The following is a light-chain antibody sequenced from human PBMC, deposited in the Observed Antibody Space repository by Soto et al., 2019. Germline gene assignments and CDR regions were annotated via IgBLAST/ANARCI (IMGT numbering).Light chain of an antibody. J-gene: IGLJ1*01. Sequence: QSALTQPASVSGSPGQSITISCTGTSSDVGGYNYVSWYQQHPGKAPKLMIFAVSNRPSGVSNRFSGSKSGNTASLTISGLQAADEADYYCSSYTSSITYVFGTGTKVTAL. CDR1: SSDVGGYNY. V-gene: IGLV2-14*01. CDR2: AVS. CDR3: SSYTSSITYV.